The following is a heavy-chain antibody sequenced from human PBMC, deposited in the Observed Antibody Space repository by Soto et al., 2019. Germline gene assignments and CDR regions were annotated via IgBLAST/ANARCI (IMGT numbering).Heavy chain of an antibody. CDR2: ISRDGGTK. D-gene: IGHD2-8*02. Sequence: QVQLVESGGGVVQPGRSLRLSFAVSGFTVSTYGRHWVRKAPGKGLEWVAVISRDGGTKFYEDSVKGRFTISRDNSRNTLFLEMNSLRGDDMAVYYCTGEVASGYWGQGTLVTVSS. J-gene: IGHJ4*02. V-gene: IGHV3-30*03. CDR1: GFTVSTYG. CDR3: TGEVASGY.